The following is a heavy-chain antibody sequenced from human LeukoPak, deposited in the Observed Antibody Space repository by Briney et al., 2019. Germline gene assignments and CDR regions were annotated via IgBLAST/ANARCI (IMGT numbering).Heavy chain of an antibody. CDR3: ARDPPYDSSGYSYVLLDY. CDR1: GGTFSSYA. CDR2: IIPILGIA. Sequence: ASVKVSCKASGGTFSSYAISWVRQAPGQGLEWMGRIIPILGIANYAQKFQGRVTITADKSTSTAYMELSSLRSEDTAVYYCARDPPYDSSGYSYVLLDYWGQGTLVTVSS. D-gene: IGHD3-22*01. J-gene: IGHJ4*02. V-gene: IGHV1-69*04.